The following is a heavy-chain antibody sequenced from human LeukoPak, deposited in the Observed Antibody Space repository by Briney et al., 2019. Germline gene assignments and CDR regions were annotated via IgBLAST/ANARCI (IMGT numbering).Heavy chain of an antibody. Sequence: PSETLSLTCTVSGGSISSSSYYWGWIRQPPGKGLEWIGSIYYSGSTYYNPSLKSRVTISVDTSKNQFSLKLSSVTAADTAVYYCARGEGWFDPWDQGNLVTVSS. CDR2: IYYSGST. CDR3: ARGEGWFDP. J-gene: IGHJ5*02. V-gene: IGHV4-39*01. CDR1: GGSISSSSYY.